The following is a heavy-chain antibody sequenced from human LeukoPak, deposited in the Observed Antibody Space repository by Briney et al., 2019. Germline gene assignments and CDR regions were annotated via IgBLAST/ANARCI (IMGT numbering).Heavy chain of an antibody. D-gene: IGHD3-22*01. V-gene: IGHV3-48*04. CDR3: ARSPYGYYDSSGPFDY. CDR2: FSSSGSTI. CDR1: GSNFNMYA. Sequence: GGSLRLSCAASGSNFNMYAMTWVRQAPGKGLEWVSYFSSSGSTIYYADSVKGRFTISRDNAKNSLYLQMNSLRAEDTAVYYCARSPYGYYDSSGPFDYWGQGTLVTVSS. J-gene: IGHJ4*02.